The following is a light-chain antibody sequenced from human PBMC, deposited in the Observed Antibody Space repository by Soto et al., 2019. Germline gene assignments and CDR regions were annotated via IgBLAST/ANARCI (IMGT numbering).Light chain of an antibody. Sequence: DIQMTQYTSSLSASVGDRVTITCRASQSISKYLNWYQQKPGKAPKLLIYAASSLQSGVPSRFSGSGSGTDFTLTISSLQPEDFATYYCQQSYSTTRTFGQGTMVDI. J-gene: IGKJ1*01. CDR3: QQSYSTTRT. CDR1: QSISKY. CDR2: AAS. V-gene: IGKV1-39*01.